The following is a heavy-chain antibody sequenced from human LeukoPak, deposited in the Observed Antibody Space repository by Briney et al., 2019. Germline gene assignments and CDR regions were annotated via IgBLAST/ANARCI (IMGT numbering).Heavy chain of an antibody. CDR1: GFTFSGYS. CDR3: ARDAKLEVGATTSDY. J-gene: IGHJ4*02. Sequence: GSLRLSCAASGFTFSGYSMNWVRQAPGKGLEWVSSISSSSSYIYYADSVKGRFTISRDNAKNSLYLQMNSLRAEDTAVYYCARDAKLEVGATTSDYWGQGTLVTVSS. V-gene: IGHV3-21*01. CDR2: ISSSSSYI. D-gene: IGHD1-26*01.